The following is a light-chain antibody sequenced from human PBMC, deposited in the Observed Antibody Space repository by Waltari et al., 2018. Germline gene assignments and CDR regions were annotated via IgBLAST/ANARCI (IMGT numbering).Light chain of an antibody. Sequence: DIQMTQSPSTLSASVGDRVTIPCRASHSISTWLAWYQQKPGKAPKLLIYEASSVENGVPSRFSGSGSGTEFTLTISSLQPDDFATYYCQQFNTYPIPFGRGTKVDIK. CDR1: HSISTW. J-gene: IGKJ3*01. CDR2: EAS. V-gene: IGKV1-5*03. CDR3: QQFNTYPIP.